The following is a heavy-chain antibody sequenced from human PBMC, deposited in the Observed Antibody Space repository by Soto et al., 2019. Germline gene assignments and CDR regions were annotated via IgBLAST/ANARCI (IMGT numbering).Heavy chain of an antibody. V-gene: IGHV3-30*03. CDR3: ARDLYDDYSMYFDL. CDR2: ISYDRTNE. Sequence: QVRLVESGGGVVQPGGSLRLSCVGSGFTFSSYGLHWVRQAPGKGLEWVAVISYDRTNEIYADSAKGRFPISRDNSKNTLYLPMHSPKPDLTAGYYCARDLYDDYSMYFDLWGQGTLVTFSS. J-gene: IGHJ4*02. D-gene: IGHD4-4*01. CDR1: GFTFSSYG.